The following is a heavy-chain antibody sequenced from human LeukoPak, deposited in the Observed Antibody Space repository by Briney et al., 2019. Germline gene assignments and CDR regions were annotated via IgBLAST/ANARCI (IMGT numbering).Heavy chain of an antibody. Sequence: GGSLRLSCAASGFTFSTSWIHWVRQVPGKGLVWVSRINSDGSSTIYADSVKGRFTISRDNAKNTLYLQMDSLRAEDTAVYHCARGVRAFDIWGQGTRVTVSS. CDR2: INSDGSST. CDR1: GFTFSTSW. CDR3: ARGVRAFDI. V-gene: IGHV3-74*01. D-gene: IGHD4/OR15-4a*01. J-gene: IGHJ3*02.